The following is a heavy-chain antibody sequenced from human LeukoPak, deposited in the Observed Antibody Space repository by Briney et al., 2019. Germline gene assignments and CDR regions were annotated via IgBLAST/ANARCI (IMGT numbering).Heavy chain of an antibody. Sequence: TASETLSLTCTVSGASISSGDYYWSWIRQPPGKGLEWIGYIYYSGSTYYNPSLKSRVTISVDTSKNQFSLKLSSVTAADTAVYYCAGASYYYDSSGYYAPLFDYWGQGTLVTVSS. CDR2: IYYSGST. CDR3: AGASYYYDSSGYYAPLFDY. D-gene: IGHD3-22*01. V-gene: IGHV4-30-4*01. J-gene: IGHJ4*02. CDR1: GASISSGDYY.